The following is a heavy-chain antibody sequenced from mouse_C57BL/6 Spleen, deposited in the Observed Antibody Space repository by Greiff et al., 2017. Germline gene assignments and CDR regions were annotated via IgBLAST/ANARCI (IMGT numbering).Heavy chain of an antibody. J-gene: IGHJ4*01. CDR1: GYTFTSYW. V-gene: IGHV1-7*01. Sequence: QVQLQQSGAELAKPGASVKLSCKASGYTFTSYWMHWVKQRPGQGLEWIGYINPSSGYTKYNQKFKDKATLTADKSSRTAYMQLSSLTYEDSAVYYCARRAYSNPGYYAMDYWGQGTSVTVSS. D-gene: IGHD2-5*01. CDR3: ARRAYSNPGYYAMDY. CDR2: INPSSGYT.